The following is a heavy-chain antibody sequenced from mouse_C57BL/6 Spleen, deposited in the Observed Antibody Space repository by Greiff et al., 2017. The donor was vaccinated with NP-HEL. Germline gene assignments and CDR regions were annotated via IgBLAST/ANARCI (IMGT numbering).Heavy chain of an antibody. V-gene: IGHV5-4*01. CDR2: ISDGGSYT. Sequence: VQLKESGGGLVKPGGSLKLSCAASGFTFSSYAMSWVRQTPEKRLEWVATISDGGSYTYYPDNVKGRFTISRDNAKNTLYLQMSHLKSEDTAMYYCAREGYDYDIAWFAYWGQGTLVTVSA. J-gene: IGHJ3*01. CDR1: GFTFSSYA. CDR3: AREGYDYDIAWFAY. D-gene: IGHD2-4*01.